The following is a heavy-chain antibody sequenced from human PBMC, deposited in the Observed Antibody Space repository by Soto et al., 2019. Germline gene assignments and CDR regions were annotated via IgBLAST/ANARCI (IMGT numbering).Heavy chain of an antibody. CDR3: ASDLGQSRYYGMDV. J-gene: IGHJ6*02. V-gene: IGHV3-30-3*01. CDR2: ISSDGSNK. D-gene: IGHD3-3*01. Sequence: GRCLRRSCAPSPFTFSSYAMHRVRQAPGRGLEWVAAISSDGSNKYYADSVTGRLTISRDHSKNTLYLQMNCLRAADTAVYYWASDLGQSRYYGMDVWGQGTTVTVSS. CDR1: PFTFSSYA.